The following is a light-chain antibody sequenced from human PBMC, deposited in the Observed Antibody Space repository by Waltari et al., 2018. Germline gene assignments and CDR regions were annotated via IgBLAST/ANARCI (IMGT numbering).Light chain of an antibody. CDR1: SSDIVGYHS. V-gene: IGLV2-14*01. CDR2: DVA. CDR3: ASYTTTRTVV. Sequence: QSALTHPASVSGSPGQSITISCTGTSSDIVGYHSVSSYQQHPGKAPKLMIFDVARWPSGVSNRFSGSKSGNTASLTISGLQAEDEADYYCASYTTTRTVVFGGGTKVTVL. J-gene: IGLJ2*01.